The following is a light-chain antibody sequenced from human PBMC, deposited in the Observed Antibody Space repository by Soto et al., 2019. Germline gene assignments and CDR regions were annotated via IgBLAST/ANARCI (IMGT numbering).Light chain of an antibody. Sequence: EIVVTQSPGTLSLSPGATATLSCRASQNIISSYLAWYQQKPGQAPSLLIYGAFTRAAGIPDRFSGSGSRTDFTLTIRRLGPEGSAVYYCQQYGSSPTFGPGTTVDIK. CDR2: GAF. CDR3: QQYGSSPT. V-gene: IGKV3-20*01. J-gene: IGKJ3*01. CDR1: QNIISSY.